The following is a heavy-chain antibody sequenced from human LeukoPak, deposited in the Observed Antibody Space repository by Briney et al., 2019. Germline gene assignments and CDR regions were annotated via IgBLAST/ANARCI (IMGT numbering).Heavy chain of an antibody. CDR1: GFTFSRHG. CDR3: TRDPRHFDS. Sequence: GGSLRLSCAASGFTFSRHGMHWVRQAPGKGLEWVAVISYDGSNKHYADSVKGRFTISRDNSKNTLYLQMSSLRVEDTAVYYCTRDPRHFDSCGQGTLVTVSS. CDR2: ISYDGSNK. D-gene: IGHD6-6*01. V-gene: IGHV3-30*03. J-gene: IGHJ5*01.